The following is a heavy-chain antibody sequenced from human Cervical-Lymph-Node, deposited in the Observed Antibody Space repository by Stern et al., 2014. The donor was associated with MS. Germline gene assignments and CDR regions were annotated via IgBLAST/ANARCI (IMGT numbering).Heavy chain of an antibody. CDR2: IWYDGSKP. CDR3: ASAYSSSHYYFDY. Sequence: VQLVESGGGVVQPGRSLRLSCAASGFSFSRYAMHWVRQAPGKGLEWVALIWYDGSKPYYADSVTGRCTISRDNFKNTLYLQMNSLRAEDTAVYYCASAYSSSHYYFDYWGQGTLVTVSS. D-gene: IGHD6-13*01. CDR1: GFSFSRYA. J-gene: IGHJ4*02. V-gene: IGHV3-33*01.